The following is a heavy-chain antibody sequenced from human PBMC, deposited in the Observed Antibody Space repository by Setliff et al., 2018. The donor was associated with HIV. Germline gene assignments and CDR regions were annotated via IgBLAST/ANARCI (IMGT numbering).Heavy chain of an antibody. J-gene: IGHJ3*02. Sequence: PGGSLRLSCAASGFTISTYEMNWVRQAPGKGLEWVSYISAASTTTGYADSVKGRFTIARDNAKNTLYLQMNSLTAEDTAVYYCVRSGFLGAFDIWGLGTTVTVSS. D-gene: IGHD1-26*01. CDR3: VRSGFLGAFDI. V-gene: IGHV3-48*03. CDR1: GFTISTYE. CDR2: ISAASTTT.